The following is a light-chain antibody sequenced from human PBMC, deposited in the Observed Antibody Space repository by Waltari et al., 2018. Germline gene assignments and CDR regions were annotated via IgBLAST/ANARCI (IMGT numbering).Light chain of an antibody. J-gene: IGKJ3*01. CDR2: WAS. CDR1: QSILYSSNNKNY. V-gene: IGKV4-1*01. CDR3: QQYYNVPFT. Sequence: DIVMTQSPDSLAVSLGERATINRKSRQSILYSSNNKNYLAWYQQKPGQPPKLLIYWASTRESGVPDRFSGSGSGTDFTLTISSLQAEDVAVYYCQQYYNVPFTFGPGTKVDVK.